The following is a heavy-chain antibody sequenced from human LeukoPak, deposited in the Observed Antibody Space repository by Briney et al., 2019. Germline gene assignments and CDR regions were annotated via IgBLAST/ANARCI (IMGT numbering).Heavy chain of an antibody. CDR2: ISAYNGNT. CDR3: ARSLDPYYYDSSGYCFDY. V-gene: IGHV1-18*01. CDR1: GYTFTSYG. J-gene: IGHJ4*02. Sequence: ASVKVSCKASGYTFTSYGISWVRQAPGQGLEWMGWISAYNGNTNYAQRPQGRVTMTTDTSTSTAYMELRSLGSDDTAVYYCARSLDPYYYDSSGYCFDYWGQGTLVTVSS. D-gene: IGHD3-22*01.